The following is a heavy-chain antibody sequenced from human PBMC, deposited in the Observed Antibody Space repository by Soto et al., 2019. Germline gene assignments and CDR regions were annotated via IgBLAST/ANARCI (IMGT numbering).Heavy chain of an antibody. Sequence: SLSPSFAVSGFTVSSHSMHWVRQAEGKGLEWVSVIHSVGATNYVHYVKGRFTITTDYSNSTLLLEMASLRAEDTAVYYCARGGGYSSVFFGLDVWGQGTTVTVSS. D-gene: IGHD5-18*01. CDR1: GFTVSSHS. CDR2: IHSVGAT. J-gene: IGHJ6*02. CDR3: ARGGGYSSVFFGLDV. V-gene: IGHV3-53*01.